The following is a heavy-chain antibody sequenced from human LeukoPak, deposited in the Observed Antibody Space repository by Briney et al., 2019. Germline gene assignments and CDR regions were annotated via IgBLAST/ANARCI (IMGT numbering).Heavy chain of an antibody. Sequence: GGSLRLSCAAPGFTFSSYWMHWVRQAPGKGLVWVSRINSDGSSTSYADSVKGRFTISRDNAKNTLYLQMNSLRAEDTAVYYCARKGLVGPSAFDIWGQGTMVTVSS. CDR1: GFTFSSYW. CDR2: INSDGSST. CDR3: ARKGLVGPSAFDI. V-gene: IGHV3-74*01. J-gene: IGHJ3*02. D-gene: IGHD2-2*01.